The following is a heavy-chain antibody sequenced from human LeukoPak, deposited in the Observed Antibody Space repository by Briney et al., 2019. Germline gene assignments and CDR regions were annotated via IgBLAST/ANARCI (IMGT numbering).Heavy chain of an antibody. CDR1: GFTFGDYA. V-gene: IGHV3-53*04. J-gene: IGHJ1*01. D-gene: IGHD3-22*01. Sequence: GGSLRLSCIASGFTFGDYAMDWVRQAPGKGLEWVSIIYGGGSTYYADSVNGRFTISRHNSKNTLFLQMNSLRTEDTAVYYCARAYDSSGYWPEYFHHWGQGTLVTVSA. CDR3: ARAYDSSGYWPEYFHH. CDR2: IYGGGST.